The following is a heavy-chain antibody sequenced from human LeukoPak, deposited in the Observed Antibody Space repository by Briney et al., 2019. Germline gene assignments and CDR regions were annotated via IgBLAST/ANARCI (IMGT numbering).Heavy chain of an antibody. CDR1: GYTFTGHY. D-gene: IGHD6-13*01. CDR3: ARWRGYSSGWSGPFDD. Sequence: ASVKVSCKASGYTFTGHYMHWVRQAPGQELEWMGWIDAKSGGTKYAQRFQGRVTMTRDTSINTGYMELSSLTSDDTAVYYCARWRGYSSGWSGPFDDWGQGTLVTVSS. CDR2: IDAKSGGT. J-gene: IGHJ4*02. V-gene: IGHV1-2*02.